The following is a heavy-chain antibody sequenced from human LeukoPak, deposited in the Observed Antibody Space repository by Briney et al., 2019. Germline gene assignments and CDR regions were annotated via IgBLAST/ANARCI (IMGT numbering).Heavy chain of an antibody. D-gene: IGHD6-19*01. CDR1: GFTFSSYG. V-gene: IGHV3-33*01. Sequence: GRSLRLSCAASGFTFSSYGMHWVRQAPGKGLEWVAAIWYDGSNKYYADSVKGRFTISRDNSKNTLYLQMNSLRAEDTAVYYCARIGSSGWLSWSAFDIWGQGTMVTVSS. CDR2: IWYDGSNK. CDR3: ARIGSSGWLSWSAFDI. J-gene: IGHJ3*02.